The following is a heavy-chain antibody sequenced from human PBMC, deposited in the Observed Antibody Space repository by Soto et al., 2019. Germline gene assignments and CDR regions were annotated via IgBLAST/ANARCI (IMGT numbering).Heavy chain of an antibody. J-gene: IGHJ6*02. CDR2: IIPIFGTA. CDR3: ARSKPPPYYYGMDV. V-gene: IGHV1-69*01. Sequence: QVQLVQSGAEVKKPGSSVKVSCKASGGTFSSYAISWVRQAPGQGLKWMGGIIPIFGTANYEQKFQGRVTITADESTSTAYMELSSLRSEDTAVYYCARSKPPPYYYGMDVWGQGTTVTVSS. CDR1: GGTFSSYA.